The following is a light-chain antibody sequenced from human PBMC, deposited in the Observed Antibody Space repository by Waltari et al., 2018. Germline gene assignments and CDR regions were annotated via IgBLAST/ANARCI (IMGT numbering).Light chain of an antibody. Sequence: EIVLTQSPATLSLSPGETATLSCRASQIVGTYLAWYQQKPGQAPRLLIYDASNRATGIPDRFRGSGSGTDFTLTISSLEPEDFALYYCQQRSSWTPHTFGQGARLEIK. V-gene: IGKV3-11*01. CDR2: DAS. CDR3: QQRSSWTPHT. CDR1: QIVGTY. J-gene: IGKJ2*01.